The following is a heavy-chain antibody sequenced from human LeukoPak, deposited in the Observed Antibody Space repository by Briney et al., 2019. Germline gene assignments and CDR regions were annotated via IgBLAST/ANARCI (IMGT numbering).Heavy chain of an antibody. J-gene: IGHJ4*02. D-gene: IGHD3-22*01. Sequence: PSETLSLTCTVSGGSISSGSYYWSWIRQPAGKGLEWIGRIYTSGSTNYNPSLKSRVTISVDTSKNQFSLKLSSVTAADTAVYYCARGYYDSSGYYYGDYWGQGTLVTVSS. CDR2: IYTSGST. CDR1: GGSISSGSYY. CDR3: ARGYYDSSGYYYGDY. V-gene: IGHV4-61*02.